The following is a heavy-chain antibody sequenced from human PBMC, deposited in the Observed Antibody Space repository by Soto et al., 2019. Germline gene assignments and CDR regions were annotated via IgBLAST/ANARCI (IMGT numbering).Heavy chain of an antibody. CDR1: GGSISSYY. D-gene: IGHD6-25*01. CDR3: ARGEIAAVGDNWFDP. CDR2: IYYSGST. Sequence: QVQLQESGPGLVKPSETLSLTCTVSGGSISSYYWSWIRQPPGKGLEWIGYIYYSGSTNYNPSLKSRVTISVDTSKNQFSLKLSSVTAADTAVYYCARGEIAAVGDNWFDPWGQGTLVTVSS. V-gene: IGHV4-59*01. J-gene: IGHJ5*02.